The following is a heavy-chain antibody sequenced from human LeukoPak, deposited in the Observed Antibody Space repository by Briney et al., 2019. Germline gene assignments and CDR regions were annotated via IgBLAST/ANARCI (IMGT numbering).Heavy chain of an antibody. D-gene: IGHD6-6*01. V-gene: IGHV4-59*01. CDR1: GGSISSYY. Sequence: PSETLSLTCTVSGGSISSYYWSWIRQPPGKGLEWIGYVYYSGSTNYNPSLESRVTISVDTSKEQFSLKLSSETAADTAVYYCARGYSSSSYYFDSWGRGTPVTVSS. CDR3: ARGYSSSSYYFDS. CDR2: VYYSGST. J-gene: IGHJ4*02.